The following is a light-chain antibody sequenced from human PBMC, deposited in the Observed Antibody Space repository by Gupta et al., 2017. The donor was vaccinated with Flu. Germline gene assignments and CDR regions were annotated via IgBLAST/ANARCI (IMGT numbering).Light chain of an antibody. CDR1: SSNIGNNY. Sequence: VTLSCSGSSSNIGNNYVSWYQQLPGTAPKLLIYENNKRPSGIPDRFSGSKSGTSATLAITGLQTGDEADYYCGTWDSSRSAVVFGGGTKLTVL. CDR3: GTWDSSRSAVV. J-gene: IGLJ2*01. V-gene: IGLV1-51*02. CDR2: ENN.